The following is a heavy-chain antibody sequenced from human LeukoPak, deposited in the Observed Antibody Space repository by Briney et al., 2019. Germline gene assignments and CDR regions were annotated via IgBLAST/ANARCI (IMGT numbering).Heavy chain of an antibody. CDR1: GFTFSDYY. D-gene: IGHD3-22*01. J-gene: IGHJ4*02. CDR3: AKDGSQLNGLMDYYDSSGYYGETSDHFDY. V-gene: IGHV3-11*01. CDR2: ISSSGSTI. Sequence: SGGSLRLSCAASGFTFSDYYMSWIRQAPGKGLEWVSYISSSGSTIYYADSVKGRFTISRDNAKNSLYLQMNSLRAEDTAVYYCAKDGSQLNGLMDYYDSSGYYGETSDHFDYWGQGTLVTVSS.